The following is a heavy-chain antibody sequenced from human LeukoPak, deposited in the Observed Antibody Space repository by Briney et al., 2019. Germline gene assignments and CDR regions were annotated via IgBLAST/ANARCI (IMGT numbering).Heavy chain of an antibody. Sequence: SETLSLTCTVSGGSISSYYWSWIRQPPGKGLEWIGYIYYSGSTNYNPSLKSRVTISVDTSKNQFSLKLSSVTAADTAVYYCARGKDYYDTSGYPTFHYWGQGTLVTVSS. CDR1: GGSISSYY. CDR3: ARGKDYYDTSGYPTFHY. CDR2: IYYSGST. D-gene: IGHD3-22*01. J-gene: IGHJ4*02. V-gene: IGHV4-59*01.